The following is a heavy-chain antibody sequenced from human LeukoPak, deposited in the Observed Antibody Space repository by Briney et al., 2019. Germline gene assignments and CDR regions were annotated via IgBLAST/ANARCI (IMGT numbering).Heavy chain of an antibody. Sequence: PGGSLRLSCAASGFTFSSYGMHWVRQAPGKGLEWVAVIWYDRSNKYYADSAKGRFTISRDNSKNTLYLQMNSLRAEDTAVYYCARDSASAAFDIWGQGTMVTVSS. J-gene: IGHJ3*02. V-gene: IGHV3-33*01. CDR1: GFTFSSYG. CDR2: IWYDRSNK. CDR3: ARDSASAAFDI. D-gene: IGHD6-19*01.